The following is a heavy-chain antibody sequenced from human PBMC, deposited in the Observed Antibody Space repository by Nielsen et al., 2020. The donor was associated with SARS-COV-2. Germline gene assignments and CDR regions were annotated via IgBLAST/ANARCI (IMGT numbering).Heavy chain of an antibody. J-gene: IGHJ6*02. CDR1: GGSIESYEHC. CDR3: ARDRQGYNYYYGMDV. D-gene: IGHD5-24*01. CDR2: IYYSGST. V-gene: IGHV4-30-4*01. Sequence: SETLSLTCSVSGGSIESYEHCWSWIRQSPGKGLEWIGYIYYSGSTYYNPSLESRVTISVDTSTNQFSLRLNSVTAADTAQYYCARDRQGYNYYYGMDVWGQGTTVTVS.